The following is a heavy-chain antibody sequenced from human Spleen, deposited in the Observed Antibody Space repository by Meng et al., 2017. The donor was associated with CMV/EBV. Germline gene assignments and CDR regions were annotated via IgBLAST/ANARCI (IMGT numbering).Heavy chain of an antibody. J-gene: IGHJ6*02. CDR3: ASASIPVLSTPTLPITYGMDV. CDR2: ISIYNGNT. V-gene: IGHV1-18*01. Sequence: ASVKVSCKASGYNFRSYGVTWVRQAPGQGLEWVGWISIYNGNTECSQKVKGRITMTTDTSTSTTFMELRSLRSDDTAVYYCASASIPVLSTPTLPITYGMDVWGQGTTVTVSS. D-gene: IGHD1-20*01. CDR1: GYNFRSYG.